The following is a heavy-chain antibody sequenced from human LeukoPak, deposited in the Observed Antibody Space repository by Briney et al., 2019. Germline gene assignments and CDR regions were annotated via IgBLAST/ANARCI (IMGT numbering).Heavy chain of an antibody. V-gene: IGHV4-39*01. CDR2: IYYSGST. Sequence: KTSETLSLTCTVSGGSISSSSYYCGWIRHPPGKGLEWIGSIYYSGSTWYHPSLKTRVAISVDTSKNQFSLKLSSVTAADTAVYYCERLQRPPGWFHPWGQGTLVSVSS. CDR1: GGSISSSSYY. J-gene: IGHJ5*02. D-gene: IGHD3-10*01. CDR3: ERLQRPPGWFHP.